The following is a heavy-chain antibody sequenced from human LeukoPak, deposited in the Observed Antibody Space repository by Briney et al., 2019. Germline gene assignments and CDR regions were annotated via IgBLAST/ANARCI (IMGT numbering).Heavy chain of an antibody. J-gene: IGHJ3*01. CDR2: IKSKSDGGTT. CDR3: TTWDGVD. CDR1: AFTFSNAL. V-gene: IGHV3-15*01. D-gene: IGHD1-26*01. Sequence: GGSLRRSCAASAFTFSNALRTWVRQAPGKGLEWLGHIKSKSDGGTTDCAAPFKGRFTISRDDSKNTMYLQMNSLKTEDTAVYYCTTWDGVDWGQGTMVTVSS.